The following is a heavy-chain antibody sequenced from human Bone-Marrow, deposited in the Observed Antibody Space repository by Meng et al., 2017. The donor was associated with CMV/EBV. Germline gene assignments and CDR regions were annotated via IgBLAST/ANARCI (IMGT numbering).Heavy chain of an antibody. D-gene: IGHD3-10*01. J-gene: IGHJ4*02. Sequence: SETLSLTCAVYGGSLSGYYWSWIRQPPGKGLEWIGEINHSGSTNYNPSLKSRVTISVDTSKNQFSLKLSSVTAADTAVYYCAREGAGGYYGSGTIRGFDYWGQGTLVTVSS. CDR1: GGSLSGYY. CDR2: INHSGST. V-gene: IGHV4-34*01. CDR3: AREGAGGYYGSGTIRGFDY.